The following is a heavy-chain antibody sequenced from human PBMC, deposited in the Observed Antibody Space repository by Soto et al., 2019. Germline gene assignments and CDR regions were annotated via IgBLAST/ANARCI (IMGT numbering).Heavy chain of an antibody. V-gene: IGHV1-69*06. J-gene: IGHJ4*02. CDR3: ARQVGSRDFDY. CDR2: FIPMFGPA. Sequence: QVQLVQSGAEVKKPGSSVKVSCKAPGGTFSSYVINWVRQAPGQGLEWMGGFIPMFGPANYAPKFQGRVTITADKSTSTAYMELSSLRSEDTAVYFCARQVGSRDFDYWGQGTLVTVSS. D-gene: IGHD3-16*01. CDR1: GGTFSSYV.